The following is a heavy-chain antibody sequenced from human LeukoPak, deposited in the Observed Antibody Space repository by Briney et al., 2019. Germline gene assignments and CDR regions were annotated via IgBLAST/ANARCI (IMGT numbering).Heavy chain of an antibody. CDR1: GGSISSYC. J-gene: IGHJ4*02. CDR3: ARQSKANYFDY. D-gene: IGHD5-12*01. Sequence: SETLSLTCTVSGGSISSYCWSWIRQPPGKGLEWIGYIYYSGSTNYNPSLKSRVTISVDTSKNQFSLKLSSVTAADTAVYYCARQSKANYFDYWGQGTLVTVSS. CDR2: IYYSGST. V-gene: IGHV4-59*08.